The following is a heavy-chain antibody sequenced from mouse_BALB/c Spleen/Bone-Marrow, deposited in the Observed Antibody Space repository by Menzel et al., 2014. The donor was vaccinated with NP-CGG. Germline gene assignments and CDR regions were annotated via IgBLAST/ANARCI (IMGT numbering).Heavy chain of an antibody. Sequence: VQLQQSGPELVRPGVSVKISCKGSGYTFTDYAMHWVKQSHAKSLEWIGVISTYPGNMNYNQKFKGKATMTVDKSSSTAYMELARLTSGDSAIYYCASYYGSSYFDHWGQGTTLTVSS. CDR1: GYTFTDYA. D-gene: IGHD1-1*01. CDR2: ISTYPGNM. V-gene: IGHV1-67*01. CDR3: ASYYGSSYFDH. J-gene: IGHJ2*01.